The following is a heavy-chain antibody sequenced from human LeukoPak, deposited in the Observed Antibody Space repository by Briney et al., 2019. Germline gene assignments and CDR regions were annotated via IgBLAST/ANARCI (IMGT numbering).Heavy chain of an antibody. Sequence: GGSLRLSCAASGFTFSSYWMHWVRQAPGKGLVWVSRINSDGSSTSYAGSVKGRFTISRDNANNTLYLQINSLRAEDTAVYYCARHPTLYPDWGQGTLATVSS. CDR1: GFTFSSYW. V-gene: IGHV3-74*01. CDR3: ARHPTLYPD. J-gene: IGHJ4*02. CDR2: INSDGSST. D-gene: IGHD2-8*01.